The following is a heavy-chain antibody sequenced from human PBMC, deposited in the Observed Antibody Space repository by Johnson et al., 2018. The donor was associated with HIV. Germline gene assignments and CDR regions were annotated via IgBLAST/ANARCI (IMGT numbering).Heavy chain of an antibody. V-gene: IGHV3-30*04. CDR3: TTEAPTLLRAFDI. CDR2: ISYDGSDK. J-gene: IGHJ3*02. CDR1: GFTFSSYA. Sequence: QVQLVESGGGVVQPGRSLRLSCAASGFTFSSYAMHWVRQAPAKGLQWVAVISYDGSDKDYADSVKGRFTISRDDSKNTLYLQMNSLKTEDTAVYYCTTEAPTLLRAFDIWGQGTMVTVSS.